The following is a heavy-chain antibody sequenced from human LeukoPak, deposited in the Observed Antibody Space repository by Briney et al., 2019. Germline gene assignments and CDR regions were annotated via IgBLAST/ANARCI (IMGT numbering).Heavy chain of an antibody. Sequence: GGPLRPSCAAFGLPLGSYWIPWSGQVPGKGLVWVSHINADGTATTYADSVKGRFTISRDNAKNTLYLQMNSLRAEDTAVYYCVRDSNLSFDYWGQGALVTVSS. CDR3: VRDSNLSFDY. D-gene: IGHD1-14*01. CDR2: INADGTAT. J-gene: IGHJ4*02. CDR1: GLPLGSYW. V-gene: IGHV3-74*01.